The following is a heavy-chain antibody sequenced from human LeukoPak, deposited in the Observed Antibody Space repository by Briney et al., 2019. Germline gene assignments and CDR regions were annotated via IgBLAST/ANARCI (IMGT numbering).Heavy chain of an antibody. V-gene: IGHV4-38-2*02. D-gene: IGHD1-14*01. CDR2: IYHSGST. Sequence: SETLSLTCTVSGYSISSGYYWGWIRQPPGEGLEWIGSIYHSGSTYYNPSLKSRVTISVDTSKNQFSLKLSSVTAADTAVYYCARDASFTHTNQGYWGQGTLVTVSS. CDR1: GYSISSGYY. CDR3: ARDASFTHTNQGY. J-gene: IGHJ4*02.